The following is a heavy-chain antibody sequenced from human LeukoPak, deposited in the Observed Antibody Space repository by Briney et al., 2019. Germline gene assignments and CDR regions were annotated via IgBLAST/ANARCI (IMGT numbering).Heavy chain of an antibody. Sequence: GASVKVSCKASGYTFTSYGISWVRQAPGQGLEWMGWISVYNGNTNYAQKLQGRVTMTTDTSTSTAYMELRSLRSDDTAVYYCARSALYDFWSGNDYWGQGTLVTVSS. CDR1: GYTFTSYG. V-gene: IGHV1-18*01. CDR3: ARSALYDFWSGNDY. CDR2: ISVYNGNT. D-gene: IGHD3-3*01. J-gene: IGHJ4*02.